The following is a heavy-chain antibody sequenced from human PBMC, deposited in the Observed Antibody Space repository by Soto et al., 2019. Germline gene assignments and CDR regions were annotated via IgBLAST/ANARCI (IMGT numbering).Heavy chain of an antibody. J-gene: IGHJ4*02. Sequence: EVQLVESGGGLVQPGGSLRLSCATSGFTFGSYWMHWVRQVPGKGLLWVSRIDEYGNTINYAGSVRGRFTSSRDNARNTLYLEMNSLRAEDTALYYCTRDIGGKGAYWGPGTLVTVSS. CDR2: IDEYGNTI. CDR1: GFTFGSYW. V-gene: IGHV3-74*01. CDR3: TRDIGGKGAY. D-gene: IGHD3-10*01.